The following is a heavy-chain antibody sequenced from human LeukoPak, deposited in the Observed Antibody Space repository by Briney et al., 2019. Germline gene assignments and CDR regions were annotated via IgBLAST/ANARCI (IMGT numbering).Heavy chain of an antibody. D-gene: IGHD6-19*01. J-gene: IGHJ4*02. CDR2: VYYDGST. CDR1: GGSISGYY. V-gene: IGHV4-59*01. CDR3: ARGLGGSSGCFGY. Sequence: PSETLSLTCTVSGGSISGYYWTWVRQPPGKGLEWIGYVYYDGSTNYNPSLKSRVSMSVDTSKNHSSLRLTSVAAADTAVYYCARGLGGSSGCFGYWGQGTLVTVSS.